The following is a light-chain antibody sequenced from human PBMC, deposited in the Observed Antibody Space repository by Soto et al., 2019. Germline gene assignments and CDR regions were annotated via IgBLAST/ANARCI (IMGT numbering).Light chain of an antibody. CDR1: QDISAS. CDR3: QKYKSAPFT. J-gene: IGKJ3*01. Sequence: DIQMTQSPSSLSASVGDRVTITCRASQDISASLAWYQQKPAKVPKYLIYAASTLQSGVPSRFSGSGSGTDFTLTISGLQPEDVATYYCQKYKSAPFTFGPGTKVDLK. V-gene: IGKV1-27*01. CDR2: AAS.